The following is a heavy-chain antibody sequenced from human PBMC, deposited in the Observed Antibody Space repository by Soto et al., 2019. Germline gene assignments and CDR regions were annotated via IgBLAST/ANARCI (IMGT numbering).Heavy chain of an antibody. CDR3: ARTLISLGRISSYQYYFDY. J-gene: IGHJ4*02. Sequence: VQLQESGPGLVKPSETLSLTCTVSGGSISSYYWSWIRQPPGKGLEWIGYIYYSGSTNYNPSLKSRVTISVDTSKNQFSLKLSSVTAADTAVYYCARTLISLGRISSYQYYFDYWGQGTLVTVSS. CDR1: GGSISSYY. CDR2: IYYSGST. V-gene: IGHV4-59*01. D-gene: IGHD6-6*01.